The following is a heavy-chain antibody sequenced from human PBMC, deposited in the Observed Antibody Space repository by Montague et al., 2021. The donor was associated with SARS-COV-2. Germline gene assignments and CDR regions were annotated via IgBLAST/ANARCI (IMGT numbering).Heavy chain of an antibody. V-gene: IGHV4-39*02. Sequence: SETRSLTSTLSGGSISSSNYYWDWIRQPPGKGLEWIGSIYDSGSTYYNPSLKSRVTISVDTSKNHFSLKLSSVTAADTAVYYCARRGHKILPVATTIGGFDVWGQGTMVTVSS. CDR2: IYDSGST. D-gene: IGHD5-12*01. J-gene: IGHJ3*01. CDR3: ARRGHKILPVATTIGGFDV. CDR1: GGSISSSNYY.